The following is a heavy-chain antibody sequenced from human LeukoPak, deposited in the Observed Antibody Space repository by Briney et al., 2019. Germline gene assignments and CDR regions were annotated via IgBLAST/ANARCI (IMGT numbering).Heavy chain of an antibody. J-gene: IGHJ6*02. Sequence: GGSLRLSCAASGFTFSSYSMNWVRQAPGKGLEWVSSISSSSSYIYYADSVKGRFTISRDNSKNTLYLQMNSLRAEDTAVYYSARDLLGVSYGMDVWGQGTTVTVSS. CDR3: ARDLLGVSYGMDV. D-gene: IGHD2-15*01. CDR2: ISSSSSYI. CDR1: GFTFSSYS. V-gene: IGHV3-21*01.